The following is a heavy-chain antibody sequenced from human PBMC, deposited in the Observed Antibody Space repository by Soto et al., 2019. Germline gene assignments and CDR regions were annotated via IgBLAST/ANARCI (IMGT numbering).Heavy chain of an antibody. CDR1: GGSISSGGSS. J-gene: IGHJ4*02. CDR3: ARAGDSSGPVALGY. CDR2: IYHSGST. V-gene: IGHV4-30-2*01. D-gene: IGHD6-19*01. Sequence: QLQLQESGSGLVKPSQTLSLTCAVSGGSISSGGSSWSWIRQPPGKVLEWIGYIYHSGSTYYNPSLEXXVXLSVDRSKTQCSLKLSSVTAADPAVYYCARAGDSSGPVALGYWGQGTLVTVSS.